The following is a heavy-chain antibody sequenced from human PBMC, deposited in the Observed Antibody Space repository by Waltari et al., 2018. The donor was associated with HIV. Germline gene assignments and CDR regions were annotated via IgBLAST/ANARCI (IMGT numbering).Heavy chain of an antibody. CDR3: ARAPGVWSGYASYYYYGMDV. CDR2: IIPIFGTA. J-gene: IGHJ6*02. V-gene: IGHV1-69*01. D-gene: IGHD3-3*01. Sequence: QVQLVQSGAEVKKPGSSVKVSCKASGGTFSSYAISWVRQAPGQGLEWMGGIIPIFGTANYAQKFQGRVTITADESTSTAYMELSSLRSEDTAVYYCARAPGVWSGYASYYYYGMDVWGQGTTVTVSS. CDR1: GGTFSSYA.